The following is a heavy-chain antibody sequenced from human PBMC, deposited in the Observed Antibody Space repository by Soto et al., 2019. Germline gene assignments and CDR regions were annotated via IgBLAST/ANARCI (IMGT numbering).Heavy chain of an antibody. CDR1: GGSISSSSYY. D-gene: IGHD4-4*01. Sequence: PSETLSLTCTVSGGSISSSSYYWGWIRQPPGKGLEWIGSIYYSGSTYYNPSLKSRVTISVDTSKNQFSLKLSSVTAADTAVYFCARVYYSNLPYYFYYMDVWGQGTKVTVSS. CDR2: IYYSGST. J-gene: IGHJ6*02. V-gene: IGHV4-39*01. CDR3: ARVYYSNLPYYFYYMDV.